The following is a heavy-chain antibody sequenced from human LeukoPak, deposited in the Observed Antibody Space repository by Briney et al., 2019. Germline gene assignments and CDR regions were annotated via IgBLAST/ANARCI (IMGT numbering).Heavy chain of an antibody. J-gene: IGHJ4*02. Sequence: ASVKVSCKASGYNFISYYMHWVRQAPGQGLEWMGIINPSGGSTSYAQKFQDRVTMTRDTSISTAYMELSSLRSEDTAVYYCASAFTIAARPYFGYWGQGTLVTVSS. V-gene: IGHV1-46*01. CDR3: ASAFTIAARPYFGY. CDR2: INPSGGST. D-gene: IGHD6-6*01. CDR1: GYNFISYY.